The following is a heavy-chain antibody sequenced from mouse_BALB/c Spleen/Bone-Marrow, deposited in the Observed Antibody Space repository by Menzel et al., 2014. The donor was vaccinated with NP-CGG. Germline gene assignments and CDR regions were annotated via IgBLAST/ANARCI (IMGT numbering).Heavy chain of an antibody. CDR3: ARYYGNYFDY. CDR1: GISITTGNYR. J-gene: IGHJ2*01. D-gene: IGHD2-1*01. Sequence: EVQLVESGPGLVKPSQTVSLTCTVTGISITTGNYRWSWIRQFPGDKLEWIGYIYYSGTITYNPSLTSRTTITRDTSKNQFFLEMNSLTAEDTATYYCARYYGNYFDYWGQGTTLTVSS. CDR2: IYYSGTI. V-gene: IGHV3-5*02.